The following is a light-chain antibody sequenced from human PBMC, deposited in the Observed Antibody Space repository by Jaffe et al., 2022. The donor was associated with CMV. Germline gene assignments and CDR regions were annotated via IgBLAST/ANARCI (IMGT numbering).Light chain of an antibody. Sequence: QSALTQPRSVSGSPGQSVTISCTGTSSDVGGYNYVSWFQQHPGKVPKLILYDVNKRPSGVPDRFSGSKSGITASLTISGLQAEDEADYYCCSYAGSYTFGFGGGTTLTVL. CDR1: SSDVGGYNY. J-gene: IGLJ3*02. CDR2: DVN. CDR3: CSYAGSYTFG. V-gene: IGLV2-11*01.